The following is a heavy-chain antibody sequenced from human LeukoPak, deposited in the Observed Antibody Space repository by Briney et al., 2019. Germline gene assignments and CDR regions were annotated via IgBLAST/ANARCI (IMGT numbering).Heavy chain of an antibody. V-gene: IGHV1-3*01. Sequence: ASVKVSCKASGYTFTSYAMHWVRQAPGQRLEWMGWINAGNGNTKYSQKFQGRVTITRDTSASTAYMELSSLRSEDTAVYYCAGSHVLLWFGPRSGDYYYYYGMDVWGKGTTVTVSS. CDR3: AGSHVLLWFGPRSGDYYYYYGMDV. CDR2: INAGNGNT. D-gene: IGHD3-10*01. J-gene: IGHJ6*04. CDR1: GYTFTSYA.